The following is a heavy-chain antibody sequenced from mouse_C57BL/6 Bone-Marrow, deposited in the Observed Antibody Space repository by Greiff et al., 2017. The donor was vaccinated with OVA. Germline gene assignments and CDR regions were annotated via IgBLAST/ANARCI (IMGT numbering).Heavy chain of an antibody. Sequence: VHLLQSGPELVKPGASVKIPCKASGYTFTDYNMDWVKQSHGKSLEWIGDINPNNGGTIYNQKFKGQATLPVDKSSSTAYMELRSLTSEDTAVYYGARSGWLLRIDYAMDYWGQGTSVTVSS. D-gene: IGHD2-3*01. CDR2: INPNNGGT. V-gene: IGHV1-18*01. J-gene: IGHJ4*01. CDR3: ARSGWLLRIDYAMDY. CDR1: GYTFTDYN.